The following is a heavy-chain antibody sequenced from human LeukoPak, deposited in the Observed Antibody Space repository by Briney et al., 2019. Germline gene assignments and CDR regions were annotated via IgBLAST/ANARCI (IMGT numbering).Heavy chain of an antibody. CDR1: GYFFSNYG. J-gene: IGHJ4*02. CDR3: ARIAEQHLQYYFDY. D-gene: IGHD6-13*01. CDR2: ISAYDGNT. Sequence: GASVKVSCKASGYFFSNYGFSWVRQAPGQGLERMGWISAYDGNTNYAQKIQGRVTMATDTSTSTAYMELRSLRSDDSAVYFCARIAEQHLQYYFDYWGQGTLVTVSS. V-gene: IGHV1-18*01.